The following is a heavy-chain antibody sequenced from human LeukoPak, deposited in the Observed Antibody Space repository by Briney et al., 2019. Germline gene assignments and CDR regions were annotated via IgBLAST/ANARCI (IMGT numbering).Heavy chain of an antibody. CDR1: GFTFGDYA. J-gene: IGHJ5*02. Sequence: GGSLRLSCTASGFTFGDYAMSWFRQAPGKGLEWVGFIRSKAYGGTTEYAASVKGRFTISRDNSENTLYLQMKSLRAEDTALYYCARGDKQLVFERRKGGYDPWGQGTLVTVSS. CDR2: IRSKAYGGTT. V-gene: IGHV3-49*03. CDR3: ARGDKQLVFERRKGGYDP. D-gene: IGHD6-13*01.